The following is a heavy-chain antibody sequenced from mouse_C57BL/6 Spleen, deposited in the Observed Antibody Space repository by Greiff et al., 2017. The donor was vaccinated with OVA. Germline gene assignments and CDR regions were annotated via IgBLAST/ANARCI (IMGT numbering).Heavy chain of an antibody. V-gene: IGHV1-15*01. CDR1: GYTFTDYE. Sequence: QVQLKQSGAELVRPGASVTLSCKASGYTFTDYEMHWVKQTPVHGLEWIGAIDPETGGTAYNQKFKGKAILTADKSSSTAYMELRSLTSEDSAVYYCTRELEAMDYWGQGTSVTVSS. CDR3: TRELEAMDY. CDR2: IDPETGGT. J-gene: IGHJ4*01.